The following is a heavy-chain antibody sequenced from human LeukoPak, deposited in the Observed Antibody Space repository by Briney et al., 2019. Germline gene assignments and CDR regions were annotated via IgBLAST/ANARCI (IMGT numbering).Heavy chain of an antibody. CDR2: IKQDGSEK. V-gene: IGHV3-7*01. Sequence: PGGSLRLSCAASGFTFSSYAMSWVRQAPGKGLEWVANIKQDGSEKYYVDSVKGRFTISRDNAKNTLYLQMNSLRAEDTAVYYCARQGQWLVHWYFDLWGRGTLVTVSS. D-gene: IGHD6-19*01. CDR3: ARQGQWLVHWYFDL. J-gene: IGHJ2*01. CDR1: GFTFSSYA.